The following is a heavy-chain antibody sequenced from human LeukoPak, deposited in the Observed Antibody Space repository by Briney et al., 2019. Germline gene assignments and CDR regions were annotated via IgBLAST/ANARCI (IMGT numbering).Heavy chain of an antibody. CDR2: IRFDGSNK. J-gene: IGHJ4*02. CDR1: GFPFNKFG. Sequence: GESLILSCEASGFPFNKFGMHWVRQAPGKGLEWVAFIRFDGSNKYYGDSVKGRITISRDQAKNTVYLQMNSLTVDDTAVYYCAKEGAYYFDYWGQGAVVTVSS. V-gene: IGHV3-30*02. CDR3: AKEGAYYFDY.